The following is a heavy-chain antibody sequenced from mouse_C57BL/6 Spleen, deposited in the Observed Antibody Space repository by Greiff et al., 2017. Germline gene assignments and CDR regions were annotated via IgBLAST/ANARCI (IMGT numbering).Heavy chain of an antibody. Sequence: DVMLVESGGGLVKPGGSLKLSCAASGFTFSSYAMSWVRQTPEKRLEWVATISDGGSYTYYPDNVKGRFTISRDNAKNNLYLQMSHLKSEDTAMYYCARDEGGYDAYWYFDVWGTGTTVTVSS. CDR3: ARDEGGYDAYWYFDV. CDR1: GFTFSSYA. D-gene: IGHD2-2*01. CDR2: ISDGGSYT. J-gene: IGHJ1*03. V-gene: IGHV5-4*01.